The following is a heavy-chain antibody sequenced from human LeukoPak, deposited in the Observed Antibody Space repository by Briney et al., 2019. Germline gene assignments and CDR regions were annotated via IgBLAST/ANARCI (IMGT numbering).Heavy chain of an antibody. CDR1: GESFSCYY. CDR2: INHSGST. J-gene: IGHJ4*02. D-gene: IGHD6-13*01. Sequence: TSESMSLTCAVYGESFSCYYWSWIRQPPGKGLEWIGEINHSGSTNYNPSLKSRVTISVDTSKNQFSLRLSSVTAADTAVYYCASSAAEYLYYFDYWGQGTLVTVSS. CDR3: ASSAAEYLYYFDY. V-gene: IGHV4-34*01.